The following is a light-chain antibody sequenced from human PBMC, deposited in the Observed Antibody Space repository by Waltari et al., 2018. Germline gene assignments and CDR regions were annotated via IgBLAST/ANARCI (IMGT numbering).Light chain of an antibody. CDR2: ENT. J-gene: IGLJ7*01. Sequence: QSVLTPPPSVSAAPGQRVPIPCSGGSSNIGNNYVSWYRQFPGTAPKLLIYENTERPSGIPGRFSGSKSGTSATLDITGLQAGDEADYYCGTWDSSLSGAVFGGGTHLTVL. CDR1: SSNIGNNY. V-gene: IGLV1-51*02. CDR3: GTWDSSLSGAV.